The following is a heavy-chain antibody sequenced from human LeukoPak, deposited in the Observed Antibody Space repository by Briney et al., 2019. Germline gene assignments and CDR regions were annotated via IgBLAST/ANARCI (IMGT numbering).Heavy chain of an antibody. CDR1: GYTFTSYD. J-gene: IGHJ5*02. Sequence: GASVKVSCKASGYTFTSYDINWVRQATGQGLEWMGWMNPNSGNTGCAQKFQGRVTMTRNTSISTAYMELSSLRSEDTAVYYCARGSIVGARRVYNWFDPWGQGTLVTVSP. D-gene: IGHD1-26*01. CDR3: ARGSIVGARRVYNWFDP. CDR2: MNPNSGNT. V-gene: IGHV1-8*01.